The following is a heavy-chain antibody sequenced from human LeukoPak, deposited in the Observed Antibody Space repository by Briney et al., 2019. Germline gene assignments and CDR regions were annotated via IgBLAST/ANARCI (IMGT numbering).Heavy chain of an antibody. CDR1: GFTFSAYG. CDR2: IWYDGSNK. J-gene: IGHJ6*04. CDR3: ARDLSRWGYSPLPV. D-gene: IGHD5-18*01. Sequence: GRSLRLSCAASGFTFSAYGMHWVRQAPGKGLEWVAVIWYDGSNKYYADSVKGRFTISRDNSKNTLYLQMNSLRAEDTAVYHCARDLSRWGYSPLPVWGKGTTVSVSS. V-gene: IGHV3-33*01.